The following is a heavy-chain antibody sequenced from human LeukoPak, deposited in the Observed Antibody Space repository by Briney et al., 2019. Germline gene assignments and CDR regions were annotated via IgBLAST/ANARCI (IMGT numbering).Heavy chain of an antibody. CDR2: IYTSGST. CDR1: GGSIYNYY. D-gene: IGHD3-22*01. J-gene: IGHJ4*02. CDR3: ARESKTYDGSGYYHDS. V-gene: IGHV4-4*07. Sequence: SETLSLTCTVSGGSIYNYYWSWIRQPAGKGLEWIGRIYTSGSTDYSPSLKSRVTMSLDTSKNQFSLDLYSVTAADTAVYFCARESKTYDGSGYYHDSWGQGTLVTVSS.